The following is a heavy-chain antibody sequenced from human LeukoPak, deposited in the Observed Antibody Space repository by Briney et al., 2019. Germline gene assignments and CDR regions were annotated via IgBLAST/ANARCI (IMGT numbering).Heavy chain of an antibody. V-gene: IGHV3-23*01. Sequence: GGSLRLSCAASGFTFSSYGMSWVRQAPGKGLEWVSAISGSGGSKYYADSVKGRFTVSRDNSKNTLYLQMNSLRAEDTAVYYCAKDRRYSGYDSVDYWGQGTLVTVSS. CDR1: GFTFSSYG. CDR3: AKDRRYSGYDSVDY. CDR2: ISGSGGSK. J-gene: IGHJ4*02. D-gene: IGHD5-12*01.